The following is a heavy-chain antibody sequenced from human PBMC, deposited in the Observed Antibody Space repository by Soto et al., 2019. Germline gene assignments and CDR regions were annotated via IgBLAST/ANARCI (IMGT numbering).Heavy chain of an antibody. Sequence: GGSLRLSCAASKFTFSDFGMHWVRQAPDKGLEWLGTIWYDGTKKIYGDSVKGRFTIFRDNSKNTLYLQMNSLRVEDTAVYYCVRDTYDTTADDWGRGSLVTVS. J-gene: IGHJ4*02. CDR2: IWYDGTKK. CDR1: KFTFSDFG. CDR3: VRDTYDTTADD. V-gene: IGHV3-33*01. D-gene: IGHD3-22*01.